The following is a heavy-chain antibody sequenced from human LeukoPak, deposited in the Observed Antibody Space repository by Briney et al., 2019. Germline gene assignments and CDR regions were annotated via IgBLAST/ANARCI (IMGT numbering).Heavy chain of an antibody. D-gene: IGHD6-19*01. CDR1: GFTFSRYS. CDR2: ISSSSNYI. V-gene: IGHV3-21*01. J-gene: IGHJ4*02. CDR3: ARAVAGPAGEYYFDY. Sequence: PGRSLRLSCAASGFTFSRYSMNWVRQAPGKGLEWVSSISSSSNYIYYADSLKVRFTISRDNAANSLFLQMNSLRAEDTALYYCARAVAGPAGEYYFDYWGQGTLVTVSS.